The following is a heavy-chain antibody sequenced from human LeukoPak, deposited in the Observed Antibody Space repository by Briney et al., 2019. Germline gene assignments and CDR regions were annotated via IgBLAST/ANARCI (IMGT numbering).Heavy chain of an antibody. CDR3: ARAVYDFWSGQTLDY. V-gene: IGHV4-59*12. Sequence: PSETLSLTCTVSGGSIRTYYWSWIRQPPGKGLEWIGYIFYSGSTNYNPSLKSRVTISVDTSKNQFSLKLSSVTAADTAVYYCARAVYDFWSGQTLDYWGQGTLVTVSS. CDR1: GGSIRTYY. CDR2: IFYSGST. D-gene: IGHD3-3*01. J-gene: IGHJ4*02.